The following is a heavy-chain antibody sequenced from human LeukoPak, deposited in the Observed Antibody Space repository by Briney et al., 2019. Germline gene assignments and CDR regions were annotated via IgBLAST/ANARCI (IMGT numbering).Heavy chain of an antibody. J-gene: IGHJ4*02. Sequence: NPGGSPRLSCAASGFTFSDYTMNWVRQAPGKGLEWVSSIGSVTTYIYYADSVKGRFTISRDNAKNSLSLQMNSLRAEDTAVYYCARAIAVAGPYYFDYWGQGTLVTVSS. CDR2: IGSVTTYI. V-gene: IGHV3-21*01. CDR3: ARAIAVAGPYYFDY. D-gene: IGHD6-19*01. CDR1: GFTFSDYT.